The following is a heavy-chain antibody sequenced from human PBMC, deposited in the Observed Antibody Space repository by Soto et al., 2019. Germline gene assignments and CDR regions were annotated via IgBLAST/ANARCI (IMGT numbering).Heavy chain of an antibody. V-gene: IGHV3-23*01. J-gene: IGHJ4*02. D-gene: IGHD3-10*01. CDR3: AKAHYGSGSYYKTGWGY. CDR2: ISGSGGST. Sequence: EVQLLESGGGLVQPGGSLRVSCAASGFTFSSYAMSWVRQAPGKGLEWVSAISGSGGSTYYADSVKGRFTISRDNSKNTLYRQMNSLRAEDTAVYYCAKAHYGSGSYYKTGWGYWGQGTLVTVPS. CDR1: GFTFSSYA.